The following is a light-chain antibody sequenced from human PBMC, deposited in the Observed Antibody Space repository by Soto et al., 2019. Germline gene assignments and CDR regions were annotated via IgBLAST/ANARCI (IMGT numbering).Light chain of an antibody. CDR2: DAS. CDR3: QQYNNWPQT. J-gene: IGKJ1*01. V-gene: IGKV3-15*01. Sequence: IVPAHSSSTLTVSPGDRVPLSCRASQRVSRNLAWYQQKPGQAPRLLIYDASTRATGIPARFSGSGSGTDFTLTISGLQSEDFAVYYCQQYNNWPQTFGQGTKVDIK. CDR1: QRVSRN.